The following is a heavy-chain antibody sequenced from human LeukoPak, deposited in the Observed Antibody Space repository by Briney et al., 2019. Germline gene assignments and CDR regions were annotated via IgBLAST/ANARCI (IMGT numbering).Heavy chain of an antibody. CDR2: ISSSSYI. CDR3: ARAKGDRGAWYGGNSYYFDY. J-gene: IGHJ4*02. CDR1: GFTFSSYS. V-gene: IGHV3-21*01. Sequence: GGSLRLSCAASGFTFSSYSMTWVRQAPGKGLEWVSSISSSSYIYYADSVKGRFTISRDNAKNSLYLQMNSLRAEDTAVYYCARAKGDRGAWYGGNSYYFDYWGQGTLVTVSS. D-gene: IGHD4-23*01.